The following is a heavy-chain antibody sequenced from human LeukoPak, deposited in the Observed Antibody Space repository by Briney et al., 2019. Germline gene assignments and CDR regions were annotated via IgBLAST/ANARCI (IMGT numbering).Heavy chain of an antibody. CDR1: GYTFTSYY. CDR3: ARGAERYSSITNWFDP. Sequence: ASVKVSCKASGYTFTSYYMHWVRQAPGQGLEWMGIINPSGGSTSHAQKFQGRVTMTRDMSTSTVYMELSSLRSEDTAVYYCARGAERYSSITNWFDPWGQGTLVTVSS. J-gene: IGHJ5*02. CDR2: INPSGGST. D-gene: IGHD6-13*01. V-gene: IGHV1-46*01.